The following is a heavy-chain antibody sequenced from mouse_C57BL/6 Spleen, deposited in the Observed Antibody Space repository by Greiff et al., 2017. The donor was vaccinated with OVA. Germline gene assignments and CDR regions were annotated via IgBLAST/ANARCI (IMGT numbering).Heavy chain of an antibody. Sequence: EVQLQQSGPELVKPGASVKISCKASGYTFTDYYMNWVKQSHGKSLEWIGDINPNNGGTSYNQKFKGKATLTVDKSSSTAYMELRSLTSEDSAVYYCADYGTSFAYWGQGTLVTVSA. CDR2: INPNNGGT. J-gene: IGHJ3*01. V-gene: IGHV1-26*01. CDR3: ADYGTSFAY. D-gene: IGHD1-1*01. CDR1: GYTFTDYY.